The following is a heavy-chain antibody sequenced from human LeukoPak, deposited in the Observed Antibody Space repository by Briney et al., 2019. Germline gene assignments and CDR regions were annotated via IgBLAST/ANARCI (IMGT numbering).Heavy chain of an antibody. CDR2: INSDGSST. Sequence: PGGSLRLSCAASGFTFSSYWMHWVRQAPGKGLVWVSRINSDGSSTSYADSVKGRFTISRDNAKNTLYLQMNSLRAEDTAVYYCARVPGDSGSYYIFDYWGQGTLDTVSS. V-gene: IGHV3-74*01. CDR1: GFTFSSYW. J-gene: IGHJ4*02. D-gene: IGHD3-10*01. CDR3: ARVPGDSGSYYIFDY.